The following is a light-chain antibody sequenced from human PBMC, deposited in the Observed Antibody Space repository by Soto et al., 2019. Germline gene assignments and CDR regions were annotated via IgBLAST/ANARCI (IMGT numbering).Light chain of an antibody. CDR3: LQDINYPWT. CDR2: DAS. Sequence: DIQMTQSPSTLSATAGDRVTITCRASQSISAWLAWYQQKPGKAPKLLIYDASTLESGVPSRFSGTGSGTEFTLAISSLQPEDSATYDGLQDINYPWTFGQGTKVDIK. V-gene: IGKV1-5*01. J-gene: IGKJ1*01. CDR1: QSISAW.